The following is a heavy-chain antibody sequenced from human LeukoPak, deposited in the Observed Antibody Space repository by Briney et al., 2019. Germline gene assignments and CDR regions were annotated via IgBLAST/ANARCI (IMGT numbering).Heavy chain of an antibody. CDR3: ARVYSSGCDDY. D-gene: IGHD6-19*01. CDR1: GFTFSSYS. V-gene: IGHV3-48*04. J-gene: IGHJ4*02. CDR2: ISSSSSTI. Sequence: GGSLRLSCAASGFTFSSYSMNWVRQAPGKGLEWVSYISSSSSTIYYADSVKGRFTISKDNAKNSLYLQMNSLRAEDTAVYYCARVYSSGCDDYWGQGTLVTVSS.